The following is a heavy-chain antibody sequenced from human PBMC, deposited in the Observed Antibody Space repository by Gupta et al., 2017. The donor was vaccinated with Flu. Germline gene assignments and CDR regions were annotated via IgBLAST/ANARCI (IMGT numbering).Heavy chain of an antibody. CDR3: AREFPAHSSGWYGSDY. CDR2: IEKDGSEK. D-gene: IGHD6-19*01. J-gene: IGHJ4*02. Sequence: EVQLVESGGGLVQPGGSLRLSCAASGFTFSNYWMSWVRQAPGKGLEWVANIEKDGSEKYYVDSLKGRFTISRDNANNSRYLQMNSLRAEDTASDYCAREFPAHSSGWYGSDYWGQGTLVTVSS. V-gene: IGHV3-7*01. CDR1: GFTFSNYW.